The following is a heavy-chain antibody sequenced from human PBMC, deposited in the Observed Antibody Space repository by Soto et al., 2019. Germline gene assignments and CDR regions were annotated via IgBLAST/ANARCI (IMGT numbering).Heavy chain of an antibody. CDR1: GYTFTSSG. V-gene: IGHV1-18*01. CDR2: LSTYNGDT. D-gene: IGHD6-19*01. J-gene: IGHJ4*02. CDR3: ARTVAGYFDS. Sequence: QVQLVQSGAEVKKPGASVKVSYKASGYTFTSSGISWVRQAPGQGPEWMGWLSTYNGDTNYAQKFQGRVTMTTDTSTSTAYMDLRSLRSDDRAVYYCARTVAGYFDSWGQGTLVTVSS.